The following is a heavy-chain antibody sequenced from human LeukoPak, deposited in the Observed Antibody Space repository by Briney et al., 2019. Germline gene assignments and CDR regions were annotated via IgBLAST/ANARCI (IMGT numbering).Heavy chain of an antibody. J-gene: IGHJ4*02. CDR3: AKDISRYSSGCFDY. V-gene: IGHV3-33*06. D-gene: IGHD6-19*01. Sequence: GRSLRLSCAASGFTFSSYGMHWVRQAPGKGLEWVAVIWYDGSNKYYADSVKGRFTISRDNSKNTLYLQMNSLRAEDTAVYYRAKDISRYSSGCFDYWGQGTLVTVSS. CDR2: IWYDGSNK. CDR1: GFTFSSYG.